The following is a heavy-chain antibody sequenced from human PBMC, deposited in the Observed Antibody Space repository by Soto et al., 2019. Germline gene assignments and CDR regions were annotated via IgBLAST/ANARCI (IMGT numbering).Heavy chain of an antibody. CDR1: GGSISSSSYY. CDR3: AGTFWSGYVNWFDP. Sequence: PSETLSLTCTVSGGSISSSSYYWGWIRQPPGKGLEWIGSIYYSGSTYYNPSLKSRVTISVDTSKNQFSLKLSSVTAADTAVYYCAGTFWSGYVNWFDPWGQGTLVTVSS. D-gene: IGHD3-3*01. V-gene: IGHV4-39*01. J-gene: IGHJ5*02. CDR2: IYYSGST.